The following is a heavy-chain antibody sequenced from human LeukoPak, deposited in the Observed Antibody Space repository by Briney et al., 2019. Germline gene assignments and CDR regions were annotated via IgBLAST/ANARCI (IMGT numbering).Heavy chain of an antibody. CDR3: ASSSSGWYKDYFDY. Sequence: SGGSLRLSCAASGFTFSSYAMHWVRQAPGKGLEWVAVISYDGSNKYYADSVKGRFTISRDNSKNTLYLQMNSLRAEDTAVYYCASSSSGWYKDYFDYWGQGTLVTVSS. J-gene: IGHJ4*02. CDR2: ISYDGSNK. CDR1: GFTFSSYA. V-gene: IGHV3-30-3*01. D-gene: IGHD6-19*01.